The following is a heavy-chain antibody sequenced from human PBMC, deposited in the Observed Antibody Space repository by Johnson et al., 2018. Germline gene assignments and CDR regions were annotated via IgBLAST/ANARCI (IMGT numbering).Heavy chain of an antibody. CDR1: GFTFEDYA. J-gene: IGHJ4*02. CDR3: VKGSGYSSGSDPFDY. CDR2: INWNSGRI. Sequence: VQLVESGGGLLQPGRSLRLSCAASGFTFEDYAMHWVRQVPGKGLEWVSGINWNSGRIDYADSVKGGFTNSRDNAKNSPYLQMNSLRIEATAWYFCVKGSGYSSGSDPFDYWGQGILVTVSS. V-gene: IGHV3-9*01. D-gene: IGHD6-19*01.